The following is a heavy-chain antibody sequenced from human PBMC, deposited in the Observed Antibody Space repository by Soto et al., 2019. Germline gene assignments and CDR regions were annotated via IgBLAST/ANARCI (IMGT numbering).Heavy chain of an antibody. CDR3: ARDRYCSGGSCYPGSIDY. V-gene: IGHV1-18*01. J-gene: IGHJ4*02. CDR2: ISAYNGNT. D-gene: IGHD2-15*01. Sequence: ASVKVSFKASGYTFTSYGISWVRQAPGQGLEWMGWISAYNGNTNYAQKLQGRVTMTTDTSTSTAYMELRSLRSDDTAVYYCARDRYCSGGSCYPGSIDYWGQGTLVTVSS. CDR1: GYTFTSYG.